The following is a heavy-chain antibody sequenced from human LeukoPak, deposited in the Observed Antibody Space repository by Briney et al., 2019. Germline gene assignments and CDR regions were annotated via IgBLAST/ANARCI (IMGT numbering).Heavy chain of an antibody. CDR2: TYYRSKWYY. CDR1: GDSVSSNSAA. Sequence: SQTLSLTCAISGDSVSSNSAAWNWIRQSPSRGLEWLGRTYYRSKWYYDYAVSVKSRITINPDTAKNQFSLQLNSVTPEDMAVYYCARMTTVVTRAYDYWGQGTLVTVSS. V-gene: IGHV6-1*01. CDR3: ARMTTVVTRAYDY. J-gene: IGHJ4*02. D-gene: IGHD4-23*01.